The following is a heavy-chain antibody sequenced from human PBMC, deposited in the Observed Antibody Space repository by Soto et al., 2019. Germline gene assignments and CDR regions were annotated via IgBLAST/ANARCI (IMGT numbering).Heavy chain of an antibody. J-gene: IGHJ6*01. D-gene: IGHD6-13*01. CDR3: ARDCIRIAAARYYSYYYGMDV. CDR2: ISYDGSNK. CDR1: VFTFSIYA. V-gene: IGHV3-30-3*01. Sequence: PWGALLVSCASSVFTFSIYAMDWVRQAPGKGLDLVAVISYDGSNKYYADSVKGRFTISRDNSKNTLYLQVNSLRAEDTAVYYCARDCIRIAAARYYSYYYGMDVWGQGTTVTVSS.